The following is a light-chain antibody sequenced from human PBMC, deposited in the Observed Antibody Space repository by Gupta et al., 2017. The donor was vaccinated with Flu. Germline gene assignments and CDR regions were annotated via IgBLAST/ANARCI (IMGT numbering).Light chain of an antibody. CDR2: GAS. J-gene: IGKJ2*01. Sequence: EIVVTQSPGTLSLSPGERGTLSCRASQTINSNYLAWYQQKPGQAPRLLIHGASSRATGIPDRFSGSGSGTDFTLTISRVEPEDFAVYHCQQYGSSPPTFGQGTKLE. CDR1: QTINSNY. CDR3: QQYGSSPPT. V-gene: IGKV3-20*01.